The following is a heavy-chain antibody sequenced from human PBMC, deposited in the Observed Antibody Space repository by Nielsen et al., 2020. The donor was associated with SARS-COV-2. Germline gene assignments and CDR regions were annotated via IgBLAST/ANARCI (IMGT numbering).Heavy chain of an antibody. D-gene: IGHD2-15*01. CDR3: ARDLVAARDYYYYGMDV. Sequence: SVKVSCKASGYTFTSYDISWVRQAPGQGLEWMGGTIPIFGTANYAQKFQGRVTITADESTSTAYMELSSLRSEDTAVYYCARDLVAARDYYYYGMDVWGQGTTVTVSS. CDR1: GYTFTSYD. V-gene: IGHV1-69*13. CDR2: TIPIFGTA. J-gene: IGHJ6*02.